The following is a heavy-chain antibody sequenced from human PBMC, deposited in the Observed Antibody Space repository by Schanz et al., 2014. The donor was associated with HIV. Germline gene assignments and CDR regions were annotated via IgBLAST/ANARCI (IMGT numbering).Heavy chain of an antibody. J-gene: IGHJ5*02. CDR2: INPNSDGT. D-gene: IGHD2-15*01. V-gene: IGHV1-2*02. CDR3: AREKGGVVAASLNWFDP. CDR1: GDTFTGYY. Sequence: QVQLVQSGAEVKKPGASVKVSCKASGDTFTGYYMHWVRQAPGQGLEWMGWINPNSDGTNYAQKFQGRVTMTRDTSISTAYMELSRLRSDDTAVYYCAREKGGVVAASLNWFDPWGQGTLVTVSS.